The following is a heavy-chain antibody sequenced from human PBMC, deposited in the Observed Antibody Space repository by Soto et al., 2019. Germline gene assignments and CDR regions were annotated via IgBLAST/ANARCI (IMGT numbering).Heavy chain of an antibody. CDR2: ISSSSTSS. J-gene: IGHJ4*02. V-gene: IGHV3-11*05. Sequence: QVLLVESGGGLVKPGGSLRLSCAASGFTFSDSYMSWIRQAPGKGLEWVSYISSSSTSSNYADSMKGRFTISGDNAKNSLYLQMNSLRAEDTAVYYCARDNGGTFDYWGQGTLVTVSS. D-gene: IGHD2-8*01. CDR1: GFTFSDSY. CDR3: ARDNGGTFDY.